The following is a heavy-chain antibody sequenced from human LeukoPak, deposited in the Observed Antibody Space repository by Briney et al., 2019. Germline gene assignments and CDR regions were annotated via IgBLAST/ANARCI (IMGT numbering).Heavy chain of an antibody. D-gene: IGHD6-13*01. J-gene: IGHJ4*02. CDR3: ARGPGIAAAGSFFFDY. CDR2: ISAYNGNT. V-gene: IGHV1-18*01. Sequence: GASVKVSSKASGYTFTSYGISWVRQAPGQGLEWMGWISAYNGNTNYAQKLQGRVTMTTDTSTSTAYMELRSLRSDDTAVYYCARGPGIAAAGSFFFDYWGQGTLVTVSS. CDR1: GYTFTSYG.